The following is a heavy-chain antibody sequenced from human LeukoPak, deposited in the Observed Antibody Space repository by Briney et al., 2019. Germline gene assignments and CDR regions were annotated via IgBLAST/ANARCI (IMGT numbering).Heavy chain of an antibody. CDR3: ASWEVGATTGNWFDP. D-gene: IGHD1-26*01. J-gene: IGHJ5*02. CDR1: GYTFTGYY. CDR2: INPNSGGT. Sequence: ASVKVSCKASGYTFTGYYMHWVRQAPGQGREWMGRINPNSGGTNYAQKFQGRVTMTRDTSISTAYMELSRLRSDDTAVYYCASWEVGATTGNWFDPWGQGTLVTVSS. V-gene: IGHV1-2*06.